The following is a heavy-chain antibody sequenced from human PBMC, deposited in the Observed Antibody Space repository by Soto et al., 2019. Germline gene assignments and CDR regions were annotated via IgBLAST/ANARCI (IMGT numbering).Heavy chain of an antibody. Sequence: QVQLVESGGGVVNPGSPRRSPCAGPGFTLVSKGLPWAGQAQGKGWEWLAVIWYDGSNKYYADSVKGRFTISRDNSKNTLYLQMNSLRAEDTAVYYCASGYGGNSAGFDYWGQGTLVTVSS. D-gene: IGHD4-17*01. CDR1: GFTLVSKG. CDR3: ASGYGGNSAGFDY. V-gene: IGHV3-33*01. CDR2: IWYDGSNK. J-gene: IGHJ4*02.